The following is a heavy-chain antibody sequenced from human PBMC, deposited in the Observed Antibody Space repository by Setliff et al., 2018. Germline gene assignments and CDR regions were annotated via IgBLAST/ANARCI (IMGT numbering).Heavy chain of an antibody. Sequence: GGSLRLSCGASGFIFRNAWMNWVRQAPGKGLEWVGHIKPKSDGGTIDYAAPVKGRLTISRDHSKNTLYLQVNSLRSEDTAVYYCTTDSMFYFDSSGYHVLDYWGQGTLVTVSS. D-gene: IGHD3-22*01. J-gene: IGHJ4*02. CDR2: IKPKSDGGTI. CDR1: GFIFRNAW. V-gene: IGHV3-15*01. CDR3: TTDSMFYFDSSGYHVLDY.